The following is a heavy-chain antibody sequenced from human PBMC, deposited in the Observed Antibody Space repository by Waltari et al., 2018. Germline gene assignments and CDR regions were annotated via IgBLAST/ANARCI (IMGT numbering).Heavy chain of an antibody. CDR3: ARGGGSYSGY. J-gene: IGHJ4*02. Sequence: EVQLLESGGGLVKPGGSLRLSCAASEFTFRDSWMHWVRQAPGKGLVWISLIKTDGSSKIYADSVKGRFTISRDNAKNTLYLQMNSLRAEDTAVYYCARGGGSYSGYWGQGTLVTVSS. V-gene: IGHV3-74*01. CDR1: EFTFRDSW. CDR2: IKTDGSSK. D-gene: IGHD1-26*01.